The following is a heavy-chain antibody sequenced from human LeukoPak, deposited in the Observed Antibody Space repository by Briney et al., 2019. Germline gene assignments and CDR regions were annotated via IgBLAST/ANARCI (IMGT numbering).Heavy chain of an antibody. J-gene: IGHJ4*02. V-gene: IGHV4-59*12. CDR3: ARGFHYDYVWGSYRLDY. CDR2: IYYSGST. CDR1: GGSISSYY. D-gene: IGHD3-16*02. Sequence: SETLSLTCTVSGGSISSYYWSWIRQPPGKGLEWIGYIYYSGSTNYNPSLKSRVAISVDTSKNQFSLKLSSVTAADTAVYYCARGFHYDYVWGSYRLDYWGQGTLVTVSS.